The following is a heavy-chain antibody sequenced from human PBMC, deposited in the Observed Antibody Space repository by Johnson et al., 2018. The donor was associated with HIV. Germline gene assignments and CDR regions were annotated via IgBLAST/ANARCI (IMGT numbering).Heavy chain of an antibody. J-gene: IGHJ3*01. V-gene: IGHV3-66*02. D-gene: IGHD5-18*01. Sequence: VQLVESGGGLAQPGGSLRLSCAASGITVSSNYMSWVRQAPGKGLEWVSVIFTVGDVYYADSVKGRFTISRDNSKNFLYLQMNSLRPEDTAVYYCARDGRYLVTRCSFVAWGQGTVVTVSS. CDR3: ARDGRYLVTRCSFVA. CDR2: IFTVGDV. CDR1: GITVSSNY.